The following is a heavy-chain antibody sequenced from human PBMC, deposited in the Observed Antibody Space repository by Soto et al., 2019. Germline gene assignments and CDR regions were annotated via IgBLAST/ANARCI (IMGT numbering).Heavy chain of an antibody. CDR3: ARGGWELLGAFDI. CDR1: GFNIRSGGYY. V-gene: IGHV4-31*03. Sequence: TQSLTSTFSGFNIRSGGYYWSWILQHPGKGLEWIGYIYYSGSTYYNPSRKSRVTISVDTSKNQCSLKLSSVTAADSAVYYCARGGWELLGAFDIWGQGTMVTVSS. D-gene: IGHD1-26*01. CDR2: IYYSGST. J-gene: IGHJ3*02.